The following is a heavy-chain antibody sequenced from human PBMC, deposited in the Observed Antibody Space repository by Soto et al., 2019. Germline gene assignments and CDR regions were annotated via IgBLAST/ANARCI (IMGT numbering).Heavy chain of an antibody. CDR2: ISAYNGNT. D-gene: IGHD4-17*01. V-gene: IGHV1-18*01. Sequence: QVQLVQSGAEVKKPGASVKVSCKASGYTFTSYGISWVRQAPGQGLEWMGWISAYNGNTNYAQKLQGRVTMTTDTSTSTAYMELRSLRSDDTAVYYCARALYHFAGDYPPDYYYYGMDVWGQGTTVTVSS. CDR3: ARALYHFAGDYPPDYYYYGMDV. CDR1: GYTFTSYG. J-gene: IGHJ6*02.